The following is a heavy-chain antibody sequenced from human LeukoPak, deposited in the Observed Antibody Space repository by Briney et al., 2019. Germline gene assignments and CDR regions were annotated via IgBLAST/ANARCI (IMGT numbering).Heavy chain of an antibody. CDR3: ARVEFPRVATILDY. V-gene: IGHV1-8*01. D-gene: IGHD5-24*01. J-gene: IGHJ4*02. CDR2: MNPNSGNT. CDR1: GYTFTSYD. Sequence: ASVKVSCKASGYTFTSYDINWVRQATGQGLEWMGWMNPNSGNTGYAQKFQGRVTMTRNTSISTAYMELSSLRSEDTAVYYCARVEFPRVATILDYWGQGTLVTVSS.